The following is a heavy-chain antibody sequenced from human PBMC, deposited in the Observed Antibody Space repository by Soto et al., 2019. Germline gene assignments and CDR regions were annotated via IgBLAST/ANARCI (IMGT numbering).Heavy chain of an antibody. Sequence: LSLTCAVYGGSFSGYYWSWIRQPPGKGLEWIGEINHSGSTNYNPSLKSRVTISVDTSKNQFSLKLSSVTAADTAVYYCARECVVVVAATYYYYYGMDVWGQGTTVTVSS. CDR1: GGSFSGYY. J-gene: IGHJ6*02. CDR2: INHSGST. CDR3: ARECVVVVAATYYYYYGMDV. V-gene: IGHV4-34*01. D-gene: IGHD2-15*01.